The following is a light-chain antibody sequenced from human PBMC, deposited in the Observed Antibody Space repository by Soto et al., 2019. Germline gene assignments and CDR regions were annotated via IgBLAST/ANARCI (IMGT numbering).Light chain of an antibody. Sequence: DVKMTQSPSTLSASVGDRVTITCRASQLVNSWLAWYQQKPGRAPKLLIYDATSLGSGVPSRFSGSRSGTEFTLTISSLQPEDSATYYCQQYNSYWTFGQGTRVEIK. CDR1: QLVNSW. J-gene: IGKJ1*01. CDR2: DAT. CDR3: QQYNSYWT. V-gene: IGKV1-5*01.